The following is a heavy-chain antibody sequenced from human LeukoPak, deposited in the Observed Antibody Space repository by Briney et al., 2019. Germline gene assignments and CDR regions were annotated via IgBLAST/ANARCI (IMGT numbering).Heavy chain of an antibody. CDR1: GFTFNIHE. D-gene: IGHD3-22*01. J-gene: IGHJ3*01. CDR2: ISSSGSTL. Sequence: GGSLRLSCAASGFTFNIHEMNWVRLAPGKGLEWVSIISSSGSTLYYADSVKGRFTISRDNAKNSLYLQMNSLRAEDTAVFYCARGDSPGYNYNAFDLWGQGTMVTVSS. CDR3: ARGDSPGYNYNAFDL. V-gene: IGHV3-48*03.